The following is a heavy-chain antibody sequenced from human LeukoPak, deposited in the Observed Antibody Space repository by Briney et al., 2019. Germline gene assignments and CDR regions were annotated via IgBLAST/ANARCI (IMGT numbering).Heavy chain of an antibody. CDR1: GGSFSGYY. D-gene: IGHD1-26*01. CDR2: INHSGST. CDR3: ARARYNGSLGPVGGY. J-gene: IGHJ4*02. Sequence: SETLSLTCAVYGGSFSGYYWSWIRQPPGKGLEWIGEINHSGSTNYNPSLKSRVTISVDTSKNQFSLKLSSVTAADTAVYYCARARYNGSLGPVGGYWGQGTLVTVSS. V-gene: IGHV4-34*01.